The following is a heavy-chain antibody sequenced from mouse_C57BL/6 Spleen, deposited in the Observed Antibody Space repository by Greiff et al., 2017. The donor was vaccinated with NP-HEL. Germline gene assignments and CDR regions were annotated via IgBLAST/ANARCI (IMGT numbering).Heavy chain of an antibody. CDR3: ARGGYYGSSLLFDY. CDR1: GYTFTSYT. Sequence: VQLVESGAELARPGASVKMSCKASGYTFTSYTMHWVKQRPGQGLEWIGYINPSSGYTKYNQKFKDKATLTADKSSSTAYMQLSSLTSEDSAVYYCARGGYYGSSLLFDYWGQGTTLTVSS. D-gene: IGHD1-1*01. CDR2: INPSSGYT. J-gene: IGHJ2*01. V-gene: IGHV1-4*01.